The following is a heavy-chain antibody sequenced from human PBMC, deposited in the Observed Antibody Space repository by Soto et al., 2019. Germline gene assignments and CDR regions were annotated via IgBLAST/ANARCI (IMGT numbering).Heavy chain of an antibody. J-gene: IGHJ4*02. V-gene: IGHV3-15*01. CDR1: GLTFSNVW. D-gene: IGHD5-18*01. Sequence: GGSVRLSXAASGLTFSNVWMTWVRQAPGKGLEWVGRIKSKSDGETADVAAPVKARFTISRDDSKNTVFLEMNSLKSEDTALYYRAITAMINRDSSTSFDYWGRGTQVTVSS. CDR2: IKSKSDGETA. CDR3: AITAMINRDSSTSFDY.